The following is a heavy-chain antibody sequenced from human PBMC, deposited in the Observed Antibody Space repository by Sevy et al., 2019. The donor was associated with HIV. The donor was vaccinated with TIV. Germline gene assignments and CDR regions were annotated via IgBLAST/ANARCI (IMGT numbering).Heavy chain of an antibody. CDR3: AKGYCSSTSCYWEPKNYGMDV. CDR1: GFTFSSYA. D-gene: IGHD2-2*01. J-gene: IGHJ6*02. V-gene: IGHV3-23*01. CDR2: ISGSGGST. Sequence: GGSLRLSCAASGFTFSSYAMSWVRQAPGKGLEWVSAISGSGGSTYYADSVKGRFTISRDNSKNTLYLQMSSLSAEDTAVYYCAKGYCSSTSCYWEPKNYGMDVWGQGTTVTVSS.